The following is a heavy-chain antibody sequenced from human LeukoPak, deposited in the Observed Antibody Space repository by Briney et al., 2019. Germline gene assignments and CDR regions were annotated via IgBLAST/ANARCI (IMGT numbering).Heavy chain of an antibody. V-gene: IGHV4-34*01. CDR1: GGSFSGYY. Sequence: SETLSLTCAVYGGSFSGYYWSWIRQPPGKGLEWIGEINHSGSTNYNPSLKSRVTISVDTSKNQFSLKLSSVTAADTAVYYCARVDTAEHTRAMDVWGKGTTVTVSS. CDR3: ARVDTAEHTRAMDV. J-gene: IGHJ6*03. D-gene: IGHD1-26*01. CDR2: INHSGST.